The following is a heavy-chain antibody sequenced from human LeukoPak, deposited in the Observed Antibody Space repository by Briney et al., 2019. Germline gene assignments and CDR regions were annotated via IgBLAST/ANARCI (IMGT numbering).Heavy chain of an antibody. V-gene: IGHV3-66*01. CDR1: GFTVSSNY. CDR2: IYSGGST. CDR3: ARGTVDCSGGSCSWGILRNYYYYYYMDV. D-gene: IGHD2-15*01. Sequence: PGGSLRLSCAASGFTVSSNYMSWVRQAPGKGLEWVSVIYSGGSTYYADSVKGRFTISRDNSKNTLYLQMNSLRAEDTAVYYCARGTVDCSGGSCSWGILRNYYYYYYMDVWGKGTTVTISS. J-gene: IGHJ6*03.